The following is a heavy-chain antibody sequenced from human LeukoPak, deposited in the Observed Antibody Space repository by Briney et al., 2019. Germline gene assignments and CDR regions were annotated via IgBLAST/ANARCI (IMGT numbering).Heavy chain of an antibody. CDR3: ARSNSEYYYDTPLGY. D-gene: IGHD3-22*01. CDR1: GFTFSSYA. Sequence: PGGSLRLSCAASGFTFSSYAMSWVRQAPGKGLEWVSGINWNGGSTGYADSVKGRFTISRDNAKNSLYLQMNSLRAEDTALYYCARSNSEYYYDTPLGYWGQGTLVTVSS. CDR2: INWNGGST. V-gene: IGHV3-20*04. J-gene: IGHJ4*02.